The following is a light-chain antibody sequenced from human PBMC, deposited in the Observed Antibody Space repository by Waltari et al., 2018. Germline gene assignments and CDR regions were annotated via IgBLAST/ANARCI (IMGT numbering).Light chain of an antibody. CDR3: SSYTSSSTVI. Sequence: QSALTQPASVSGSPGQSLPIPCPGTSSDVGGYNYVSWYQQHPGKPPKLMIYDVIKLPSGVSNRFSGSKSGNTASLTIAGLQAEDEADYYCSSYTSSSTVIFGGGTKLTVL. CDR2: DVI. CDR1: SSDVGGYNY. V-gene: IGLV2-14*01. J-gene: IGLJ2*01.